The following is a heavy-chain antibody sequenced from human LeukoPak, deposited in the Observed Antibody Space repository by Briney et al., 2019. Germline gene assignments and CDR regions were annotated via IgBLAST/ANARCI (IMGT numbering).Heavy chain of an antibody. V-gene: IGHV4-59*08. CDR3: ARRPLVGATWGAFDI. J-gene: IGHJ3*02. CDR2: IYYSGST. Sequence: SETLSLTCTVSGGSISSYYWSWIRQPPGKGLEWIGYIYYSGSTNYNPSLKSRVTISVDTSKNQFSLKLSSVTAADTAVYYCARRPLVGATWGAFDIWGQGTMVTVSS. D-gene: IGHD1-26*01. CDR1: GGSISSYY.